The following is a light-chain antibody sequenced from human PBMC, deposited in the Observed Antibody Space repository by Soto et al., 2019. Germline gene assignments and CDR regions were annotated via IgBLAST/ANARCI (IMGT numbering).Light chain of an antibody. CDR2: RDS. V-gene: IGLV1-47*01. Sequence: QSVLTQPPSASGTPGQRVTISCSGGSSNIANNYVYWYQQLPGAAPKLLIYRDSQRPSGVPDRFSGSKAGTSASLAISGLRSEDEVDYYCAGWDNSLSGCVVFGGGTKLTVL. CDR1: SSNIANNY. CDR3: AGWDNSLSGCVV. J-gene: IGLJ2*01.